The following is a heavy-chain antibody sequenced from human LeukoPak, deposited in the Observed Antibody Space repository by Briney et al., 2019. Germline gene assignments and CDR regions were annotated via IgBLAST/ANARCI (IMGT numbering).Heavy chain of an antibody. D-gene: IGHD2-2*01. CDR1: GFIVSSSY. Sequence: GGSLRLSCGASGFIVSSSYMSWVRQAPGKGLEGVSVIYSGGSGSTYYADSVKGRFTISRDNSKNTLNLQMNSLRVEDTAVYYCAHRKATSWAHDYWGQGTLVTVSS. CDR3: AHRKATSWAHDY. V-gene: IGHV3-53*01. CDR2: IYSGGSGST. J-gene: IGHJ4*02.